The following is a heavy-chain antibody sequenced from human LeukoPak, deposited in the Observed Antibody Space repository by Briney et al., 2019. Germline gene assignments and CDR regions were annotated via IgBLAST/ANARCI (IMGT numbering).Heavy chain of an antibody. Sequence: ASVKVSCKASGYTFTSYYMHWMRQAPGQGLEWMGWINPNSGNPTYAQGFTGRFVFSLDTSVSTAYLQISSLKAEDTAVYYCARAPHPYDYVWGSYRSPFDYWGQGTLVTVSS. J-gene: IGHJ4*02. CDR2: INPNSGNP. CDR1: GYTFTSYY. D-gene: IGHD3-16*02. CDR3: ARAPHPYDYVWGSYRSPFDY. V-gene: IGHV7-4-1*02.